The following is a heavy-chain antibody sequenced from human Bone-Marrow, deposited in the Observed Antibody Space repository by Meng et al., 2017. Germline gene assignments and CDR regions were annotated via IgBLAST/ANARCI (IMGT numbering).Heavy chain of an antibody. Sequence: GGSLKISCAASGFTFSSYEMNWVRQAPGKGLEWVSYISSSGSTIYYADSVKGRFTISRDNAKNSLYLQMNSLRAEDTAVYYCARATYGSGSRVYWYYYYGMDVWGQGTTVTVSS. CDR3: ARATYGSGSRVYWYYYYGMDV. D-gene: IGHD3-10*01. J-gene: IGHJ6*02. CDR2: ISSSGSTI. CDR1: GFTFSSYE. V-gene: IGHV3-48*03.